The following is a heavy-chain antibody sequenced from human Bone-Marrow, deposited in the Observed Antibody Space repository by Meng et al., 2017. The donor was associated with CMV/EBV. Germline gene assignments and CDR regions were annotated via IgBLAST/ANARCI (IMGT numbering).Heavy chain of an antibody. CDR1: GFTFSSYA. D-gene: IGHD2-2*02. CDR2: ISYDGSNK. Sequence: GESLKISCAASGFTFSSYAMHWVRQAPGKGLEWVAVISYDGSNKYYADSVKGRFTISRDNSKNTLYLQMNSLRTEDTAVYYCARDRQYCSSTGCYRGYYYYYGMDVWGQGTTVTVSS. J-gene: IGHJ6*02. V-gene: IGHV3-30*04. CDR3: ARDRQYCSSTGCYRGYYYYYGMDV.